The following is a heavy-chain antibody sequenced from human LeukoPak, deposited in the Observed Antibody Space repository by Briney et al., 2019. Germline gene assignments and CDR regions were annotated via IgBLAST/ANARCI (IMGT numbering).Heavy chain of an antibody. CDR1: GYTFTGYY. J-gene: IGHJ4*02. D-gene: IGHD3-9*01. CDR3: ARSPHILTGENFDY. V-gene: IGHV1-2*02. Sequence: ASVKVSCKASGYTFTGYYIHWVRQAPGQGLEWMGWINLNSGGTNYAQKFQDRVTMTRDTSITTAYMEMRRLRFDDTALYYCARSPHILTGENFDYWGQGTLVTVSS. CDR2: INLNSGGT.